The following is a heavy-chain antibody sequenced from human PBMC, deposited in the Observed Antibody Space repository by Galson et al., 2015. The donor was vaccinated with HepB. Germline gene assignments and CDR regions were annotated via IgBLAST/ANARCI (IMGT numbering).Heavy chain of an antibody. CDR3: ARDYGAADAFDL. Sequence: SVKVSCKASGYTFTSYYIHWVRQAPGQGLEWMGIINPSGGSTTYAQMFQGRVTMTRDTSMSTVYMELSSLTSEDTAVYYCARDYGAADAFDLWGQGTMVTVSS. V-gene: IGHV1-46*01. CDR1: GYTFTSYY. J-gene: IGHJ3*01. CDR2: INPSGGST. D-gene: IGHD4/OR15-4a*01.